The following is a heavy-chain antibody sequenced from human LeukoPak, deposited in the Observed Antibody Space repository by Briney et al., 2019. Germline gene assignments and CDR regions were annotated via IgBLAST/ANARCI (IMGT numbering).Heavy chain of an antibody. CDR1: GFTFSYYY. D-gene: IGHD3-22*01. CDR3: ARDDSNGIDY. CDR2: ISSDGGST. V-gene: IGHV3-74*01. Sequence: PGGSLRLSCAASGFTFSYYYMYWVRQAPGRGFVSVSRISSDGGSTIYAASVKGRFTISRDNAKITLYLQMNSLRAEDTALYYCARDDSNGIDYWGQGTLVTVSS. J-gene: IGHJ4*02.